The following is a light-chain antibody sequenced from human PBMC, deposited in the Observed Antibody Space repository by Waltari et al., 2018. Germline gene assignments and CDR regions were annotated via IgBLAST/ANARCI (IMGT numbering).Light chain of an antibody. CDR1: QSLSSTY. CDR3: QQYATSPFS. CDR2: GAS. J-gene: IGKJ4*01. V-gene: IGKV3-20*01. Sequence: VLTQSPGTLSFSPGERATLSCRASQSLSSTYLAWYQQKPGQAPRLLIYGASSRATGIPNRFSGSGSETDFTLTISRLEPEDFAVYYCQQYATSPFSFGGGTKVETK.